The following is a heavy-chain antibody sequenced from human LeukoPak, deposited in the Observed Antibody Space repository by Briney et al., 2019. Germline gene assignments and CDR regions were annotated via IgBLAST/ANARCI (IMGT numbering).Heavy chain of an antibody. CDR2: ISAYNGHT. CDR3: ARDPGLAYCSNTSCYWRPNYYYGMDV. Sequence: GASVKVSCKASGYTFTSYGISWVRQAPGQGLEWMGWISAYNGHTNYAQKVQSRVTMTTDTSTSTAYMDLRSLRSDDTAVYYCARDPGLAYCSNTSCYWRPNYYYGMDVWGQGTTVTVSS. D-gene: IGHD2-2*01. CDR1: GYTFTSYG. J-gene: IGHJ6*02. V-gene: IGHV1-18*01.